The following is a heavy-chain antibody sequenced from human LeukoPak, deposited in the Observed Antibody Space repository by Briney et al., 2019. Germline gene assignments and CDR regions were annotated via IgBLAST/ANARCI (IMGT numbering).Heavy chain of an antibody. D-gene: IGHD6-13*01. J-gene: IGHJ4*02. Sequence: PGESLTLSCAASGFTFSSYAMSWVRQAPGKGLEWVSAISGSGGRTYLADSAKGPFTLSRDNYKNTLYLQLNSLRAEDTDVYYCDKVPGYSSSGYFDYWGQGTLVTVSS. CDR3: DKVPGYSSSGYFDY. V-gene: IGHV3-23*01. CDR1: GFTFSSYA. CDR2: ISGSGGRT.